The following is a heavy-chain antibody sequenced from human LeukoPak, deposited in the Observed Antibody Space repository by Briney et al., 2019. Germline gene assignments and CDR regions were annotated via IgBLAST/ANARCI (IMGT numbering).Heavy chain of an antibody. J-gene: IGHJ4*02. Sequence: SQTLSLTCAISVDSVSSNSAASNWSRPSPSRGLEWLGRTYFRSKWYNDYAVSVKSRITISPDTSKNQFSLQLNSVTPEDTAVYYCARSESIAGEANTALDYWGQGNLVTVSS. CDR1: VDSVSSNSAA. CDR3: ARSESIAGEANTALDY. V-gene: IGHV6-1*01. D-gene: IGHD6-6*01. CDR2: TYFRSKWYN.